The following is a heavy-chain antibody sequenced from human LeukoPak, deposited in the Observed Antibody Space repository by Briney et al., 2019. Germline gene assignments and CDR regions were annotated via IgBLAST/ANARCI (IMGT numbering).Heavy chain of an antibody. Sequence: PSETLSLTCTVSGGSISSYYWSWIRQPPGKGLEWIGYIYDSGNTNYNPSLKSRVTISVDTSKNQFSLKVRSVTAADTAVYYCAKGEGDYWGQGTLVTVSS. CDR2: IYDSGNT. D-gene: IGHD2-21*01. V-gene: IGHV4-59*01. CDR3: AKGEGDY. CDR1: GGSISSYY. J-gene: IGHJ4*02.